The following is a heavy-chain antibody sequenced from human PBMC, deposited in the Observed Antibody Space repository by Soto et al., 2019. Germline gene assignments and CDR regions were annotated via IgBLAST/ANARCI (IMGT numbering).Heavy chain of an antibody. V-gene: IGHV3-7*01. D-gene: IGHD1-1*01. Sequence: EVQLVESGGGLVQPGGSLRLSCAASGFTFSSYWMSWVRQAPGKGLEWVANIKQDGSEKYYVDSVKGRFTISRDNAKNSLYLQRNSLRAEDTAVYYCARDRYNWNDVDAFDIWGQGTMVTVSS. CDR1: GFTFSSYW. J-gene: IGHJ3*02. CDR2: IKQDGSEK. CDR3: ARDRYNWNDVDAFDI.